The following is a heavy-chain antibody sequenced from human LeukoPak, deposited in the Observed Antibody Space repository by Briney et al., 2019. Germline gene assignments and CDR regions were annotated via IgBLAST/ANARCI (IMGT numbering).Heavy chain of an antibody. CDR2: IYHIGST. V-gene: IGHV4-38-2*02. J-gene: IGHJ4*02. Sequence: SETLSLTCTVSGYSLSSGYYWGWIRQPPGKGLEWIGSIYHIGSTYYKPSLKSRVTISVDTSQNQFSIKLSSVTAADTAAYISSSLPYQGYYYGSGSYYRRVFDYWGQGTLVTVSS. CDR1: GYSLSSGYY. D-gene: IGHD3-10*01. CDR3: SSLPYQGYYYGSGSYYRRVFDY.